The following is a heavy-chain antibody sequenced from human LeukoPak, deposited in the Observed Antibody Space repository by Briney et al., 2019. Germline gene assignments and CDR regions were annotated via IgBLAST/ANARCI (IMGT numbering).Heavy chain of an antibody. J-gene: IGHJ4*02. CDR1: GYSITSGYY. V-gene: IGHV4-38-2*02. D-gene: IGHD2-15*01. Sequence: SETLSLTCTVSGYSITSGYYWAWIRQSPGKGLEWIGSIYHSGNTYYNPSLKSRVIILVDTSENQFSLQPGSVTPTDTAVYYCARAGYCSGVSCYSAVPGKYWGQGALVTVSS. CDR3: ARAGYCSGVSCYSAVPGKY. CDR2: IYHSGNT.